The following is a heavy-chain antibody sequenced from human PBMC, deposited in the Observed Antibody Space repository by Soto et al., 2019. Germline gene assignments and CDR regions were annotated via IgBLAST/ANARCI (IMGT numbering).Heavy chain of an antibody. CDR1: GNTFTGDS. CDR3: ASVMPKSSTFLEN. V-gene: IGHV1-3*01. Sequence: VASVTVSCKASGNTFTGDSLHWLRQAPGQSLEWMGWVKVGKSDTKYSQKFQGRVTFTKDTSATTAYMELSSLRSEDTATYYCASVMPKSSTFLENWGQGTLAPVSS. CDR2: VKVGKSDT. J-gene: IGHJ4*02. D-gene: IGHD2-2*01.